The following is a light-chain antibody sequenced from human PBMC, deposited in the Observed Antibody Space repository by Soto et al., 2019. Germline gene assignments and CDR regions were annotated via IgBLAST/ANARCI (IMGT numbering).Light chain of an antibody. Sequence: DIQMTQSPSSLSASVGDRVTITCRASQSISTYLNWYQQNPGKAPKLLIYAAFSLQSGVPSRFSGSGSGTDFTLTISSLQPEDFATYYCQQSYSTPTITFGQGTRLEIK. J-gene: IGKJ5*01. CDR1: QSISTY. CDR3: QQSYSTPTIT. V-gene: IGKV1-39*01. CDR2: AAF.